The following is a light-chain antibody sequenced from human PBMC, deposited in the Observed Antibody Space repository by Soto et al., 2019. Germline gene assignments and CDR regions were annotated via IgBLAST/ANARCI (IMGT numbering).Light chain of an antibody. CDR1: QRVSSD. CDR2: GAS. V-gene: IGKV3-15*01. CDR3: QQYDKWPQT. Sequence: EIVLTQSPGTQSFSPEGRATRSFRARQRVSSDLAWYQHKPGQAPTLLIYGASTRATCIPARFSGRGSGTECTLTISSLQSVDFAVYYCQQYDKWPQTFGQGTKVDIK. J-gene: IGKJ1*01.